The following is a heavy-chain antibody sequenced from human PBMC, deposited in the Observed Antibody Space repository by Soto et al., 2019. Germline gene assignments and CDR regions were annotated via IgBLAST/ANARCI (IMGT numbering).Heavy chain of an antibody. D-gene: IGHD2-2*02. J-gene: IGHJ6*02. V-gene: IGHV4-4*02. CDR1: GGSIGSSNW. CDR3: ARVPLVPAAILYYYYGMDV. CDR2: IYHSGST. Sequence: SETLSLTCAVSGGSIGSSNWWSWVRQPPGKGLEWIGEIYHSGSTNYNPSLKSRVTISVDKSKNQFSLKLSSVTAADTAVYYCARVPLVPAAILYYYYGMDVWGQGTTVTVSS.